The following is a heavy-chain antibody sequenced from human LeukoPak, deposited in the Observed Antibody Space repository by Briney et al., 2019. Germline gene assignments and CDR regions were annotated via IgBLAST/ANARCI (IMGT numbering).Heavy chain of an antibody. CDR1: GGSFSGYY. CDR3: ARFPIAARPYYYYYMDV. D-gene: IGHD6-6*01. Sequence: SETLSLTCAVYGGSFSGYYWSWVRQPPGNGLEWIGEINHSGSTNYNPSLKSRVTISVDTSKNQFSLKLSSVTAADTAVYYCARFPIAARPYYYYYMDVWGKGTTVTVSS. CDR2: INHSGST. J-gene: IGHJ6*03. V-gene: IGHV4-34*01.